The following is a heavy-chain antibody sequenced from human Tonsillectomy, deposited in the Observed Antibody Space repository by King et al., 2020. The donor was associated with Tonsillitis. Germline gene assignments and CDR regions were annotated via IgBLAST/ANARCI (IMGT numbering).Heavy chain of an antibody. CDR3: ARDQNYYDSSGYYRGGFDY. D-gene: IGHD3-22*01. J-gene: IGHJ4*02. CDR1: GGSTISYY. CDR2: RYYSGGT. V-gene: IGHV4-59*01. Sequence: VQLQESGPGLVKPSETLSLTCTVSGGSTISYYWSWIRQPPGKGLEGVGYRYYSGGTNSNPSRQSRVTISVDTSKNQFSLKLSSVTAADTAVYYCARDQNYYDSSGYYRGGFDYWGQGTLVTVSS.